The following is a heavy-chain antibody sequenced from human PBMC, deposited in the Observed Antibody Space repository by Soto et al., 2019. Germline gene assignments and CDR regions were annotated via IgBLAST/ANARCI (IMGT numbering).Heavy chain of an antibody. V-gene: IGHV4-31*03. Sequence: QVQLQESGPGLVKPSQTLSLTCSVSGASFNSGGPYWAWIRQHPGKGLEWIGHIYYSGATYYNPSLKSRLTISVDTSKKQFSLSLSSLTAADTAVYYCARLVLVPVARGSDSYYGVDGWGQGTTVTVSS. J-gene: IGHJ6*02. D-gene: IGHD3-10*01. CDR1: GASFNSGGPY. CDR2: IYYSGAT. CDR3: ARLVLVPVARGSDSYYGVDG.